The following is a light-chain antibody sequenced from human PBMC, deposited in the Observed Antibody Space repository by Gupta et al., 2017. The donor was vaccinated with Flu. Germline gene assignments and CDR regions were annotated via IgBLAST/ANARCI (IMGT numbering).Light chain of an antibody. Sequence: QSALTQPASVSGSPGQSITLSCTGTSSDVGGYKYVSWYQHHPGKAPKLLIYEVSSRPSGVSNRFPGSKSGHTASLNISGLQAEDEADYYCSSYTSRATWVFGGGTKLTV. J-gene: IGLJ2*01. CDR2: EVS. V-gene: IGLV2-14*01. CDR1: SSDVGGYKY. CDR3: SSYTSRATWV.